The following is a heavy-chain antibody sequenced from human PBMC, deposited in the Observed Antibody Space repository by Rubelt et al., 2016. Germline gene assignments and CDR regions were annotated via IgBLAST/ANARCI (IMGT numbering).Heavy chain of an antibody. Sequence: VQLVESGGGVVQPGRSLRLSCAVSGFTFRNYAMHWVRQAQGKGLEGVANIKQDETERYYVDSVKGRFTISRDNAKNSLFLQMSSLRAEDTAVYYCARGPFTVINLWGQGTLVTVSS. J-gene: IGHJ5*02. CDR3: ARGPFTVINL. D-gene: IGHD2-21*01. CDR1: GFTFRNYA. V-gene: IGHV3-7*04. CDR2: IKQDETER.